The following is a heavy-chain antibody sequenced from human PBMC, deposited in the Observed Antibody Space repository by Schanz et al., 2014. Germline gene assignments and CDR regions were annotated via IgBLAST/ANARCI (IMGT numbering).Heavy chain of an antibody. Sequence: QVQLVQSGGEVKTPGASVKVSCKASGYTFTRSGISWVRQAAGQGLEWMGRIIPITGITNYAQKFQGRVTFTADKSTSTAFLEVNSLRSEDTAVYYCARDLATTGNNWFDPWGQGTLVTVSS. CDR2: IIPITGIT. J-gene: IGHJ5*02. D-gene: IGHD1-1*01. CDR3: ARDLATTGNNWFDP. V-gene: IGHV1-69*04. CDR1: GYTFTRSG.